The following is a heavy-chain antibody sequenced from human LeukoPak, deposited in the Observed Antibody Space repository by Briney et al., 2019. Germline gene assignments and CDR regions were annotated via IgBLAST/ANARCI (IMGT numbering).Heavy chain of an antibody. J-gene: IGHJ4*02. CDR1: GFTFSSYA. Sequence: GGSLRLSCAASGFTFSSYAMNWVRQAPGKGLEWVSAIGGSGDSTYYAGSVKGRFTISRDNAKNSLYLQMNSLRAEDTAVYYCARDSVGSLDYWGQGTLVTVSS. CDR3: ARDSVGSLDY. CDR2: IGGSGDST. D-gene: IGHD1-26*01. V-gene: IGHV3-23*01.